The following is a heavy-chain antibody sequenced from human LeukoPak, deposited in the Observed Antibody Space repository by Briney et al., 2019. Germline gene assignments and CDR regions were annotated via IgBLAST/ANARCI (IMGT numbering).Heavy chain of an antibody. J-gene: IGHJ4*02. V-gene: IGHV3-23*01. CDR3: AKDLSSGTGRGFDY. D-gene: IGHD3/OR15-3a*01. CDR2: ISGSGGST. CDR1: GFTFSSYE. Sequence: GGSLRLSCAASGFTFSSYEMNWVRQAPGKGLEWVSAISGSGGSTYYADSVKGRFTISRDNSKNTLYLQMNSLRAEDTALYYCAKDLSSGTGRGFDYWGQGTLVTVSS.